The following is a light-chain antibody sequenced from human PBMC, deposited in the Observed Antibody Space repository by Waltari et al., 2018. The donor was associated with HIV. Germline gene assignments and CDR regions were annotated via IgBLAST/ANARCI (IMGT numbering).Light chain of an antibody. J-gene: IGLJ1*01. CDR3: SSYTSTSTVYV. CDR1: SSDVGGYNS. Sequence: QSALTQPASVSGSPGQPITIPCPGTSSDVGGYNSVSWYQLHPGKAPKLMIYAVSNRPAGVSNRCSGSKSDNTASLPISGLQAEDEADYYSSSYTSTSTVYVFGTGTEVTVL. CDR2: AVS. V-gene: IGLV2-14*03.